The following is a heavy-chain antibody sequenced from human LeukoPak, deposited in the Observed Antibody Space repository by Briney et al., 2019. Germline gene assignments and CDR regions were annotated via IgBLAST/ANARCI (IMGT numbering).Heavy chain of an antibody. CDR2: ISSGSTTI. V-gene: IGHV3-48*03. CDR1: GFTFSSYE. J-gene: IGHJ1*01. D-gene: IGHD3-22*01. Sequence: GGSLRLSCAASGFTFSSYEMNWVRQAPGKGLDWVSYISSGSTTIYYADSVKGRFTISRDNAKNSLYLQMNSLRADDTAVYYCARPTYDSSDYEYFQHWGQGTLVTVSS. CDR3: ARPTYDSSDYEYFQH.